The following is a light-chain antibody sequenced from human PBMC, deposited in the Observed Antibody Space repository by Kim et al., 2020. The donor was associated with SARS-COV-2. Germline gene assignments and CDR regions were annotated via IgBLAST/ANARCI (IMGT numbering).Light chain of an antibody. Sequence: EIVMPHSPATLSVSPGERATLSCRASQSVSSNLAWYQQKPGQAPRLLIYGASTRATGVPARFSGSGSGTEFTLTISSLQSEDFAIYYCQQYNNWPQTFGQGTKVDIK. CDR2: GAS. CDR3: QQYNNWPQT. J-gene: IGKJ1*01. CDR1: QSVSSN. V-gene: IGKV3-15*01.